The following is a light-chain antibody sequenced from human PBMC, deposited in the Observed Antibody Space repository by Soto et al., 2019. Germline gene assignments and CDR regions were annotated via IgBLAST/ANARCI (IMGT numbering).Light chain of an antibody. CDR1: SSDVGGYNY. J-gene: IGLJ1*01. CDR2: DVS. V-gene: IGLV2-11*01. Sequence: QSVLTQPRSVSGSPGQSVTISCTGTSSDVGGYNYVSWYQQHPGKAPKLMIYDVSKRPSGVPDRFSGSKSGNTASLTISGLQDEDEADYYCCSYAGSYTLYVFGTGTKVTVL. CDR3: CSYAGSYTLYV.